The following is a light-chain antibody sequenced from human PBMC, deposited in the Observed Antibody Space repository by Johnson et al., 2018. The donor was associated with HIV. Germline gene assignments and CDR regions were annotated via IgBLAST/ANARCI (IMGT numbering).Light chain of an antibody. CDR1: SSNIGSNY. J-gene: IGLJ1*01. CDR2: DNT. Sequence: QSVLTQPPSVSAAPGQRVTISCSESSSNIGSNYVSWYQQVPGTAPKLLIYDNTKRPSGIPDRFYGSKSGTSATLGITGLQTGDEADYYCGTWDSSLSAVGAHSVFGTGTKVTVL. V-gene: IGLV1-51*01. CDR3: GTWDSSLSAVGAHSV.